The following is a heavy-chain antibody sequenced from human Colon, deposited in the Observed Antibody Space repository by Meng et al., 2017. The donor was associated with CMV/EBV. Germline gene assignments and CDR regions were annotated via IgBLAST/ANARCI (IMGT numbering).Heavy chain of an antibody. CDR3: SNGLLGVQGH. D-gene: IGHD3-3*01. CDR1: GFSFSESG. J-gene: IGHJ4*02. V-gene: IGHV3-30*02. Sequence: QVQLGESGGGVVQPGGSLRLSCGASGFSFSESGIHWLRQAPGKGLEWVSFIDPTNHYYADSVKGRFTISRDDSKRMVYLQMNNLKTEDTAMYFCSNGLLGVQGHWGQGTLVTVSS. CDR2: IDPTNH.